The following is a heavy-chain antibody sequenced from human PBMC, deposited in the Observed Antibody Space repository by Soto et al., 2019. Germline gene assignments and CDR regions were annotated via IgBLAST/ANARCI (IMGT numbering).Heavy chain of an antibody. V-gene: IGHV1-18*01. CDR2: ISAYNGNT. CDR1: GYTFTSYG. J-gene: IGHJ6*03. Sequence: GASVKVSCKASGYTFTSYGISWVRQAPGQGLEWMGWISAYNGNTNYAQKLQGRVTMTTDTSTSTAYMELRSLRSDDTAVYYCAGLQGDFCSGYPRDYYYYLAVWAKRTTVTVSS. D-gene: IGHD3-3*01. CDR3: AGLQGDFCSGYPRDYYYYLAV.